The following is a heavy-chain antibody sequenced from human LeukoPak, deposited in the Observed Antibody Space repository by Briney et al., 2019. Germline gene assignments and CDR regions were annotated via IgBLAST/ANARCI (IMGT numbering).Heavy chain of an antibody. D-gene: IGHD3-10*01. J-gene: IGHJ4*02. CDR3: ARLRRGSGQGRGDY. CDR2: IYRSGST. Sequence: SETLSLTCTVSGYSISSGYYWVWIRQPPGKGLEWIGSIYRSGSTNYNPSLKSRVTISVDTSKNQFSLKLSSVTAADTAVYYCARLRRGSGQGRGDYWGQGTLVTVSS. CDR1: GYSISSGYY. V-gene: IGHV4-38-2*02.